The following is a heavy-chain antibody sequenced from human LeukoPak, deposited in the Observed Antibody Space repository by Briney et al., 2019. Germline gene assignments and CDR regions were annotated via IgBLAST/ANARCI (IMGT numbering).Heavy chain of an antibody. J-gene: IGHJ5*02. D-gene: IGHD2-21*01. CDR1: GFSFSNYS. CDR2: LSGSGDST. Sequence: GGSLRLSCAASGFSFSNYSMSWVRQAPGKGLEWVSGLSGSGDSTYYADSVKGRFTISRDNSKNTLYLQMNSLRAEDTAVYYCASRRRIYSPFDPWGQGTLVTVSS. CDR3: ASRRRIYSPFDP. V-gene: IGHV3-23*01.